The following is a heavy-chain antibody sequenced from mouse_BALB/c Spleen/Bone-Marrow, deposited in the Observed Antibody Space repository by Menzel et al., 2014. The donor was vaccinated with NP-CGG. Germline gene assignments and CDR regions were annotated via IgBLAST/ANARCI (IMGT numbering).Heavy chain of an antibody. D-gene: IGHD2-4*01. CDR1: GYAFTNYL. CDR3: ARREDYDLDY. V-gene: IGHV1-54*01. CDR2: INPGSGGT. J-gene: IGHJ2*01. Sequence: VQLQQSGAELVRPGTSVKVSCKASGYAFTNYLIEWVKQRPGQGLEWIGVINPGSGGTNYNEKFKGKATLTADKSSSTAYMQLSSLTSDDSAVYYCARREDYDLDYWGQGTTLTASS.